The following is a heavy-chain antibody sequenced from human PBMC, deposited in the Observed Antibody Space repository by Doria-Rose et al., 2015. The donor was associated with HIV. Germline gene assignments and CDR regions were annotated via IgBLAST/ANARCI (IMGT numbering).Heavy chain of an antibody. D-gene: IGHD1-26*01. J-gene: IGHJ4*02. CDR3: ARVLSGTYDY. Sequence: QVQLQESGPGLVKPSETLSLTFSVSGGSISHYYWSWIRQPPGKGLEYIGDIFYTESTNYSPSVKSRVSIPIDTSKSKFALRLSSVTAADTAVYYCARVLSGTYDYWGQGTLVTVSA. CDR1: GGSISHYY. CDR2: IFYTEST. V-gene: IGHV4-59*01.